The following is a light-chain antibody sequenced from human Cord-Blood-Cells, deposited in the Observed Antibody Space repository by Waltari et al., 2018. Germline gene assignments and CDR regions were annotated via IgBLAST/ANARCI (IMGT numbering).Light chain of an antibody. CDR2: EGS. V-gene: IGLV2-23*03. CDR3: CSYAGSSTFAV. CDR1: SSDVGSYNL. J-gene: IGLJ3*02. Sequence: QSALTQPASVSGSPGQSITISCNGTSSDVGSYNLVSWYQQHPGKAPKLMIYEGSKRPSGVSNRFSGSKSGNTASLTISGLQAEDEADYYCCSYAGSSTFAVFGGGTKLTVL.